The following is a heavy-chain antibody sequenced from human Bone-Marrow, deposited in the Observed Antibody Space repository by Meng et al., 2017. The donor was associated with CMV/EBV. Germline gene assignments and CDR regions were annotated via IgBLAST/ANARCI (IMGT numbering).Heavy chain of an antibody. CDR3: ARGNSGDWTSRRYWYFDL. D-gene: IGHD1-1*01. CDR1: FSFNNYA. J-gene: IGHJ2*01. Sequence: FSFNNYAIHWVRQAPGKGLEWLTVTSSDGKIKYYADSVKGRSTSSRDNSKNTVFLQVNSLRPEDTAVYYCARGNSGDWTSRRYWYFDLWGRGTLVTVSS. V-gene: IGHV3-30*04. CDR2: TSSDGKIK.